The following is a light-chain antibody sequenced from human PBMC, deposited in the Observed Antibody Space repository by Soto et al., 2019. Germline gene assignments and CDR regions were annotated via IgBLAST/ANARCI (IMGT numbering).Light chain of an antibody. CDR3: QHYVTSSIT. J-gene: IGKJ5*01. CDR2: GAS. Sequence: EIVMTQSPSTLSVSPGERATLSCRASQSVSSSLAWYQQRPGQAPRLLMYGASSRATGTPDRISGGGSGTDFTLTISRLEPEDFAVYYCQHYVTSSITFGQGTRLEI. V-gene: IGKV3-20*01. CDR1: QSVSSS.